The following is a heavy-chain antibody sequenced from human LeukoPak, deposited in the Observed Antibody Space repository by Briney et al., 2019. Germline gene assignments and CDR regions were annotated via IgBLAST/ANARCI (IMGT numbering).Heavy chain of an antibody. V-gene: IGHV1-2*02. Sequence: ASVKVSCKASGYTFTGYYMHWVRQAPGQGLEWMGWIDPNSGGTNYAQKFQGRVTMTRDTSISTAYMELSRLRSDDTAVYYCARDWEITMVRGVIISPYNWFDPWGQGTLVTVSS. CDR3: ARDWEITMVRGVIISPYNWFDP. D-gene: IGHD3-10*01. J-gene: IGHJ5*02. CDR1: GYTFTGYY. CDR2: IDPNSGGT.